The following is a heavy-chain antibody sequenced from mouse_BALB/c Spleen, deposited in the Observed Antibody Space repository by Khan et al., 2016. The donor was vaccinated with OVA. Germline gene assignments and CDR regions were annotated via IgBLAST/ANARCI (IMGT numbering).Heavy chain of an antibody. J-gene: IGHJ3*01. CDR1: GFDIKDYN. CDR3: ARAGYSPWFAY. CDR2: IDPGNDNT. V-gene: IGHV14-1*02. D-gene: IGHD2-3*01. Sequence: VQLKQSGAELVRPGALVNLSCKASGFDIKDYNMHWVKQRPEQGLEWIGWIDPGNDNTFYDPKFQDKASITSDTSSNTAYLQLSSLTSEDTAVYYCARAGYSPWFAYWGQGTLVTVSA.